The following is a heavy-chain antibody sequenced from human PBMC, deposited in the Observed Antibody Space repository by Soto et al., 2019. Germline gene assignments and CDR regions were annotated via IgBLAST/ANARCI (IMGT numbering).Heavy chain of an antibody. CDR1: GYTFSNYD. Sequence: QVQLVQSGAELKKPGASVTVSCKASGYTFSNYDMNWVRQATGQGPEWIGWVNPNNGDTGYPQKFQGRVTLTTDISTTTAYMELTSLRSEDTAIYYCAKVSRKGSAIDFDYWGQGTLITVSS. V-gene: IGHV1-8*01. CDR2: VNPNNGDT. D-gene: IGHD3-10*01. J-gene: IGHJ4*02. CDR3: AKVSRKGSAIDFDY.